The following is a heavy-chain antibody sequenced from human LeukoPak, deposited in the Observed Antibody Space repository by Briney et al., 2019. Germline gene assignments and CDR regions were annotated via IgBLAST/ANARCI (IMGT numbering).Heavy chain of an antibody. CDR1: GGSISSSSYY. Sequence: SETLSLTCTVSGGSISSSSYYWGWIRQPPGKGLEWIGSIYYSGSTYYNPSLKSRVTISVDTSKNQFSLKLSSVTAADTAVYYCARGRVGATQDYWGQGTLVTVSS. CDR3: ARGRVGATQDY. J-gene: IGHJ4*02. D-gene: IGHD1-26*01. V-gene: IGHV4-39*07. CDR2: IYYSGST.